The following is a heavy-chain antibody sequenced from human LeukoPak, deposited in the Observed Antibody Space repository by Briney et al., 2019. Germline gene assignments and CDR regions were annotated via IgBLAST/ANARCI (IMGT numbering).Heavy chain of an antibody. D-gene: IGHD3-10*01. CDR2: ISAYNGNT. V-gene: IGHV1-18*01. CDR1: GYTFTSYG. CDR3: ARGVWFGELLCPLDY. J-gene: IGHJ4*02. Sequence: ASVKVPCKASGYTFTSYGISWVRQAPGQGLEWMGWISAYNGNTNYAQKLQGRVTMTTDTSTSTAYMELRSLRSDDTAVYYCARGVWFGELLCPLDYWSQGTLVTVSS.